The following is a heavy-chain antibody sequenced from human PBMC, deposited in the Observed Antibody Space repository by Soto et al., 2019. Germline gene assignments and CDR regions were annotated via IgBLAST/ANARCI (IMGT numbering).Heavy chain of an antibody. CDR1: GYTFTSYD. J-gene: IGHJ5*02. CDR2: MNPSSGNT. V-gene: IGHV1-8*01. CDR3: ARGGLPSIFGVVIMRGWFDP. Sequence: QVQLVQSGAEVKKPGASVKVSCKASGYTFTSYDINWVRQATGQGLEWMGWMNPSSGNTGYAQKFQGRVTMTRNTSISTAYMELSSLRSEDTAVYYCARGGLPSIFGVVIMRGWFDPWGQGTLVTVSS. D-gene: IGHD3-3*01.